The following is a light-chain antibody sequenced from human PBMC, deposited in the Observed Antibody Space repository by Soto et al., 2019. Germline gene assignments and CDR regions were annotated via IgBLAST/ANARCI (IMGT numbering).Light chain of an antibody. V-gene: IGKV3-11*01. CDR2: DAS. CDR1: QSVSSY. J-gene: IGKJ1*01. Sequence: EIVLTQSPATLSLSPGERATLSCRASQSVSSYLAWYQQKLGQAPRLLIYDASKRATGIPARFSGSGSGTDFTLTSSNLEPEDFAVYYCQQRGNWPRTFGQGTKVEIK. CDR3: QQRGNWPRT.